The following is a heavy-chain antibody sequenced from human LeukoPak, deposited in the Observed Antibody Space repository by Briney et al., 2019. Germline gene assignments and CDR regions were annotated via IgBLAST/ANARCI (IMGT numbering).Heavy chain of an antibody. Sequence: GGSLRLSCTASGFTFSYFWMSWVRQAPGKGLEWVANINLDGTERHYVDSVKGRLTISRDNARKPLYLQMNSLRDEDTAVYYCARDNVGATPFDYWGQGTLVTVSS. CDR1: GFTFSYFW. J-gene: IGHJ4*02. V-gene: IGHV3-7*05. CDR3: ARDNVGATPFDY. CDR2: INLDGTER. D-gene: IGHD1-26*01.